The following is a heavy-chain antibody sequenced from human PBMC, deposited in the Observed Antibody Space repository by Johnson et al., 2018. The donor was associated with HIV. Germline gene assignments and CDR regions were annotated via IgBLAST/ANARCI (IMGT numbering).Heavy chain of an antibody. J-gene: IGHJ3*02. V-gene: IGHV3-30-3*01. CDR2: ISYDGSNK. Sequence: QVQLVESGGGVVRRGGSLRLSCAASGFTVSSNEMSWVRQAPGKGLEWVAVISYDGSNKYYADSVKGRFTISSDNAKNSLYLQMNSLRAEDTAVYYCASPDPNVVVTVGDVKDAFDIWGQGTVVTVSS. CDR1: GFTVSSNE. D-gene: IGHD2-21*02. CDR3: ASPDPNVVVTVGDVKDAFDI.